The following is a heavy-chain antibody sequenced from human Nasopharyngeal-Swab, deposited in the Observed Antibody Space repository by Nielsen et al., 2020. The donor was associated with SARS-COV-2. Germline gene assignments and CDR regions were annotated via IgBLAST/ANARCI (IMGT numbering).Heavy chain of an antibody. CDR3: ARGAPGY. CDR1: GFTFSTYA. CDR2: IYHSGRT. V-gene: IGHV4-34*01. Sequence: GSLRLSCSASGFTFSTYAMSWIRQPPGKGLEWIGNIYHSGRTNYNPSLKSRLAISIDTSKKQFSLKLSSVTAADTAVYYCARGAPGYWGQGTLVTVSS. J-gene: IGHJ4*01.